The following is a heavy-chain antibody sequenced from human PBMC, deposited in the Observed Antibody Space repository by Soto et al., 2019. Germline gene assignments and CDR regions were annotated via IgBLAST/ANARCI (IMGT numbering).Heavy chain of an antibody. CDR2: ISSSSGTI. Sequence: GVSLRLSCSASGFSFSSYDMNWVRQAPGKGLEWISYISSSSGTIYYADSVKGRFTISRDNAENSLYLQMSSLRDEDTAVYYCARPYGYYDTSGYYGAFYYYGTDVWGQGTTVTVSS. CDR3: ARPYGYYDTSGYYGAFYYYGTDV. J-gene: IGHJ6*02. V-gene: IGHV3-48*02. CDR1: GFSFSSYD. D-gene: IGHD3-22*01.